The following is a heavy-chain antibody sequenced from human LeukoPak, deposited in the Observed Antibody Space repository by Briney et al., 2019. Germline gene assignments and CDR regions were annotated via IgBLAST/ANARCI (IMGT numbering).Heavy chain of an antibody. V-gene: IGHV3-21*01. CDR1: GFTFSSYS. CDR2: ISSSSSYI. J-gene: IGHJ5*02. Sequence: GGPLRLSCAASGFTFSSYSMNWVRQAPGKGLEWVSSISSSSSYIYYADSVKGRFTISRDNAKNSLYLQMNSLRAEDTAVYYCARDRIVVVPAAILGWFDPWGQGTLVTVSS. D-gene: IGHD2-2*01. CDR3: ARDRIVVVPAAILGWFDP.